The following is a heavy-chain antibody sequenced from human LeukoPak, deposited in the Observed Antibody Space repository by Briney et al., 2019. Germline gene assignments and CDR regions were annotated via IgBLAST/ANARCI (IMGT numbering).Heavy chain of an antibody. J-gene: IGHJ5*02. D-gene: IGHD2-15*01. V-gene: IGHV4-30-2*01. CDR3: AREGYCSGGSCDNWFDR. CDR2: IYHSGST. CDR1: GGSISSGGYS. Sequence: PSQTLSLTCAVSGGSISSGGYSWSWIRQPPGKGLEWIVYIYHSGSTYYNPSLKSRVTISVDRSKNQFSLNLSSVTAADTAVYYCAREGYCSGGSCDNWFDRWGQGTLVTVSS.